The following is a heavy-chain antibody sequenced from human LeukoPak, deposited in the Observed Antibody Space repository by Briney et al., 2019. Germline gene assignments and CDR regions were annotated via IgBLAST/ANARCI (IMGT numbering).Heavy chain of an antibody. Sequence: SETLSLTCAVYGGSFSGYYWSWIRQPPGKGLEWIGEINHSGSTNYNPSLKSRVTISLDTSKNQFSLKLSSVTAADTAVYYCARVYQPRRWFDPWGQGTLVIVSS. V-gene: IGHV4-34*01. CDR2: INHSGST. CDR1: GGSFSGYY. CDR3: ARVYQPRRWFDP. J-gene: IGHJ5*02. D-gene: IGHD2-2*01.